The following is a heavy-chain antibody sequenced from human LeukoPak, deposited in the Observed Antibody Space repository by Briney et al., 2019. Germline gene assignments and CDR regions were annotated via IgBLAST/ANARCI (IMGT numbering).Heavy chain of an antibody. Sequence: SQTLSLTCAISGDSVPSNNAAWNWIRQSPSRGLEWLGRTYHRSTWYDDYVVSVRSRLTITPDISKNQVSLQLNSVTPEDTAVYYCTREVAGTGGFDYWGQGITVTVSS. J-gene: IGHJ4*02. CDR3: TREVAGTGGFDY. CDR1: GDSVPSNNAA. D-gene: IGHD6-13*01. CDR2: TYHRSTWYD. V-gene: IGHV6-1*01.